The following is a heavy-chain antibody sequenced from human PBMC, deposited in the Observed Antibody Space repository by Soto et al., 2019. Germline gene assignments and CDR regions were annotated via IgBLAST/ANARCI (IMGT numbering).Heavy chain of an antibody. CDR3: ARPHYDSNTFYSFFDY. V-gene: IGHV4-34*12. CDR2: VFHGGAT. D-gene: IGHD3-22*01. J-gene: IGHJ4*02. CDR1: GESFSGYF. Sequence: SETLSLTCAVSGESFSGYFWCWIRQPPGKGLEWIGQVFHGGATNYSPSLKSRVTISVDTSKNHFSLELSSVTAADTAVYYCARPHYDSNTFYSFFDYWGQGTLVTVSS.